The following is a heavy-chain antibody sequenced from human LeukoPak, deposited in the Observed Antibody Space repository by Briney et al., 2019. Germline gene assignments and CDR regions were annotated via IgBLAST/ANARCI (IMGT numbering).Heavy chain of an antibody. D-gene: IGHD6-13*01. CDR1: GGSFSGYY. Sequence: PSETLSPTCAVYGGSFSGYYWGWIRQPPGKGLEWIGSIYYSGSTYYNPSLKSRVTISVDTSKNQFSLKLSSVTAADTAVYYCARHLYSSSWSPFDYWGQGTLVTVSS. J-gene: IGHJ4*02. CDR3: ARHLYSSSWSPFDY. V-gene: IGHV4-39*01. CDR2: IYYSGST.